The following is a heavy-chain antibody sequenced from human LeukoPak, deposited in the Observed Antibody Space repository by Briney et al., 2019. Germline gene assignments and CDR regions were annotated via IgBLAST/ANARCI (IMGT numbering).Heavy chain of an antibody. J-gene: IGHJ4*02. Sequence: GGSLRLSCAASGFTFSSHAMSWVRQAPGKGLKWVAVINSGGSTYYADSVKGQFTISRDNSKNTLYLQMNSLRAEDTAVYYCARSDGWYVDYWGQGTLVTVSS. V-gene: IGHV3-23*03. CDR3: ARSDGWYVDY. CDR2: INSGGST. CDR1: GFTFSSHA. D-gene: IGHD6-19*01.